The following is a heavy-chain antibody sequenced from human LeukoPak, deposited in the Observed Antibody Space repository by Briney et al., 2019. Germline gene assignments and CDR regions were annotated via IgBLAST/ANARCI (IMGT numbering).Heavy chain of an antibody. CDR1: GGSISSYY. D-gene: IGHD6-19*01. CDR3: ARVLYSSGWDVSWFDP. CDR2: IYYSGST. Sequence: NPSETLSLTCTVSGGSISSYYWSWIRQPPGKGLEWIGYIYYSGSTNYNPSLKSRVTISVDTSKNQFSLKLSSVTAADTAVYYCARVLYSSGWDVSWFDPWGQGTLVTVSS. V-gene: IGHV4-59*01. J-gene: IGHJ5*02.